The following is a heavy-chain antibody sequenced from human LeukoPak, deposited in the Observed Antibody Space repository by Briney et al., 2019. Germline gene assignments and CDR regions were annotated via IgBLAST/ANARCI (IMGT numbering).Heavy chain of an antibody. Sequence: ASVKVSCKASGGTFSSYAISWVRQAPGQGLEWMGGIIPIFGTANYAQKFQGRVTITADESTSTAYMELSGLRSEDTAVYYCAEEMYDNAFDIWGQGTMVTVSS. D-gene: IGHD2-8*01. CDR3: AEEMYDNAFDI. CDR1: GGTFSSYA. V-gene: IGHV1-69*13. J-gene: IGHJ3*02. CDR2: IIPIFGTA.